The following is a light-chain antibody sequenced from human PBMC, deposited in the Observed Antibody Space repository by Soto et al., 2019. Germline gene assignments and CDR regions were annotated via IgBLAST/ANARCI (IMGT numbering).Light chain of an antibody. CDR1: QSVSSRH. V-gene: IGKV3-20*01. Sequence: EIVLTQSPGTLSLSPGEGATLSCRASQSVSSRHLAWYQQKPGQTPRLLIYGGSSRATCIPDRFSGSGSGTDFTLTITRLEPEDFAVYYCQQYGNSPTFGPGTKVDIK. J-gene: IGKJ3*01. CDR3: QQYGNSPT. CDR2: GGS.